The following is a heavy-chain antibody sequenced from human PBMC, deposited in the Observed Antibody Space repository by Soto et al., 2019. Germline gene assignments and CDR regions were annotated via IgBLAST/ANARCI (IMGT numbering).Heavy chain of an antibody. V-gene: IGHV3-48*01. D-gene: IGHD3-9*01. Sequence: GGSLRLSCAASGFTFSSYSMNWVRQAPGKGLEWVSYISSSSSTIYYADSVKGRFTISRDNAKNSLYLQMNSLRAEDTAVYYCARDGPYYDILTGYSSSDYWGQGTLVTVSS. CDR2: ISSSSSTI. CDR1: GFTFSSYS. J-gene: IGHJ4*02. CDR3: ARDGPYYDILTGYSSSDY.